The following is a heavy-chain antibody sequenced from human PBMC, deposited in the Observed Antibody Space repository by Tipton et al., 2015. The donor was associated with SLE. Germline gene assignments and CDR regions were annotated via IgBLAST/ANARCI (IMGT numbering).Heavy chain of an antibody. CDR1: GGSISSSSYY. CDR2: MYYSGST. Sequence: TLSLTCTVSGGSISSSSYYWGWIRQPPGKGLEWIGSMYYSGSTYYNPSLKSRVTISVDTSKNQFSLKLSSVTAADTAVYYCASQYSSRTRFDPWGQGTLVTVSS. V-gene: IGHV4-39*07. CDR3: ASQYSSRTRFDP. D-gene: IGHD6-19*01. J-gene: IGHJ5*02.